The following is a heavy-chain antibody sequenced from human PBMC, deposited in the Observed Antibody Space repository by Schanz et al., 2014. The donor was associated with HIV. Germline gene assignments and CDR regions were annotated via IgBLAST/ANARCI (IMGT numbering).Heavy chain of an antibody. CDR3: AKGRDYFDSSGYSD. D-gene: IGHD3-22*01. Sequence: EVQLVESGGGLVQPGRSLRLSCAASGFIFADYAMHLVRQAPGKGLEWVSAISGSGGSTYYADSVKGRFTISRDNSKNTLYLQMNSLRADDTAVYYCAKGRDYFDSSGYSDWGQGTLVTVSS. CDR1: GFIFADYA. CDR2: ISGSGGST. J-gene: IGHJ4*02. V-gene: IGHV3-23*04.